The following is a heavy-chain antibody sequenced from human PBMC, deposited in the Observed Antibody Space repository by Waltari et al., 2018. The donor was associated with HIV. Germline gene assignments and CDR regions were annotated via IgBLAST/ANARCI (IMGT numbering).Heavy chain of an antibody. CDR3: ARRQQLTD. D-gene: IGHD6-13*01. CDR1: GFTFSSSW. Sequence: EVRLVESGGGLVQPGGSLRLSCAASGFTFSSSWMTWVRQAPGKGLEWGAKIKEEGSEIHYVDSVKGRFTISRDNAKNSLYLQMNSLRAEDTAVYYCARRQQLTDWGQGTLVTVSS. J-gene: IGHJ4*02. CDR2: IKEEGSEI. V-gene: IGHV3-7*01.